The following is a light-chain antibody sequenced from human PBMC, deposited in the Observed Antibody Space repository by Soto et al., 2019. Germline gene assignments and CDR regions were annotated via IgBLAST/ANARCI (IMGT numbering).Light chain of an antibody. V-gene: IGKV3-11*01. CDR1: PSVSNS. Sequence: ESVLTQSPATLSLSPGERATLSCRASPSVSNSLAWYQHKPGQAPRLLIYDASNRATGVPTRFSGSGSGTDFTLTIRSLEPEDFAVYDCQQRNKWPPVTFGGGTRVEIK. CDR3: QQRNKWPPVT. J-gene: IGKJ4*02. CDR2: DAS.